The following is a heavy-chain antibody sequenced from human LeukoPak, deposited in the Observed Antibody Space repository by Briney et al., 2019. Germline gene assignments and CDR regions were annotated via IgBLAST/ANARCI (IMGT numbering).Heavy chain of an antibody. J-gene: IGHJ4*02. CDR2: ISGSGAGT. V-gene: IGHV3-23*01. Sequence: PGGSLRLSCAASGFTVNTNYMSWVRQAPGKGLEWVSAISGSGAGTYYADSVKGRFTISRDNSKNTVYLQMNSLRAEDTAVYYCAKDRGYSGYDSGDYWGQGTLVTVSS. CDR1: GFTVNTNY. D-gene: IGHD5-12*01. CDR3: AKDRGYSGYDSGDY.